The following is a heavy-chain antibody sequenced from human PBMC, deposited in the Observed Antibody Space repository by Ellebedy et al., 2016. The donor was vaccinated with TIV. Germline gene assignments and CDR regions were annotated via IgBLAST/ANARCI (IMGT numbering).Heavy chain of an antibody. CDR1: GFAFSSNG. CDR3: AKDSGWGHEY. V-gene: IGHV3-23*01. Sequence: PGGSLRLSCAASGFAFSSNGMSWVRQAPGKGLEWVSGIDGSDGKTYYADSVKGRFTISRDISKNTLYLQMNSLRAEDTALYYCAKDSGWGHEYWGQGTLVTISS. CDR2: IDGSDGKT. J-gene: IGHJ4*02. D-gene: IGHD3-10*01.